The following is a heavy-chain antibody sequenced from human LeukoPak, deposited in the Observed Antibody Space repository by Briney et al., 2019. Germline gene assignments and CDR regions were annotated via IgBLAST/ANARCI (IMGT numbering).Heavy chain of an antibody. Sequence: SETLSLTCTVSGGSVSSGNYYWSWIRQSPGKGLEWIGYIFYSGSTNYNPSLKSRVTISEDTSKNQFSLKLTSVTAADTAVYYCARHGVHSSYYYGLDVWGQGTTVTVSS. J-gene: IGHJ6*02. CDR3: ARHGVHSSYYYGLDV. CDR1: GGSVSSGNYY. CDR2: IFYSGST. V-gene: IGHV4-61*01. D-gene: IGHD3-10*01.